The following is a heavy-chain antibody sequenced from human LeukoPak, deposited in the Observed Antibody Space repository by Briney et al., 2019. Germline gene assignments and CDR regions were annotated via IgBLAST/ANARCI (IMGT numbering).Heavy chain of an antibody. V-gene: IGHV3-9*03. CDR1: GFTFDNYA. CDR3: AKDEFVASAFTGAFDI. Sequence: GGSLRLSCAASGFTFDNYAMHWVRQAPGKGLEWLSGISWNTGGIGYADSVKGRFTISRDNAKNSLYLQMNSLRAEDMALYYCAKDEFVASAFTGAFDIWGQGTMVTVSS. CDR2: ISWNTGGI. D-gene: IGHD2-8*02. J-gene: IGHJ3*02.